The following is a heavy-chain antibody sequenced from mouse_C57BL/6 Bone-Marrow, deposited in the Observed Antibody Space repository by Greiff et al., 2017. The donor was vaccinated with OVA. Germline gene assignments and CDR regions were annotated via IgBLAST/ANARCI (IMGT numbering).Heavy chain of an antibody. CDR1: GFTFSDYG. D-gene: IGHD2-1*01. CDR2: ISNLAYSI. V-gene: IGHV5-15*01. Sequence: EVQGVESGGGLVQPGGSLKLSCAASGFTFSDYGMAWVRQAPRKGPEWVAFISNLAYSIYYADTVTGRFTISRENAKNTLYLEMSSLRSEDTAMYYCARQGGNYLGAMDYWGQGTSVTVSS. J-gene: IGHJ4*01. CDR3: ARQGGNYLGAMDY.